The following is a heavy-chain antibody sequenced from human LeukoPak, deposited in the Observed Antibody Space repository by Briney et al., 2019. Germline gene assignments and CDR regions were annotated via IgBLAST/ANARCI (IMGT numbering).Heavy chain of an antibody. J-gene: IGHJ4*02. CDR1: GVSFSGYY. CDR2: INHSGST. Sequence: SETLSLTCAVYGVSFSGYYWSWIRQPPGKGLEWIGEINHSGSTNYNPSLKSRVTISVDTSKNQFSLKLSSVTAADTAVYYCARRAWGYYGSGSSFDYWGQGTLVTVSS. V-gene: IGHV4-34*01. D-gene: IGHD3-10*01. CDR3: ARRAWGYYGSGSSFDY.